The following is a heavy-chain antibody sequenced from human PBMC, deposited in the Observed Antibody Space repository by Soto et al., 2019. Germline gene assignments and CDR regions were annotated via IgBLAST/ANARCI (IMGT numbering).Heavy chain of an antibody. D-gene: IGHD2-2*02. CDR3: ARDHCTTTTCYTVWFDP. V-gene: IGHV3-74*01. J-gene: IGHJ5*02. CDR2: INYDGSAT. Sequence: GGSVRLSCAASGFTFSNSWRPWVRQAPGKGLVWVSRINYDGSATNYADSVKGRFTISRDNAKNTLYLQMNSLRAEDTAVYYCARDHCTTTTCYTVWFDPWGQGTLVTVSS. CDR1: GFTFSNSW.